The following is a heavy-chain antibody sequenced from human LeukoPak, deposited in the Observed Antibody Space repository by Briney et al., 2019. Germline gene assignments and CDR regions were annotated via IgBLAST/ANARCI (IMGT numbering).Heavy chain of an antibody. J-gene: IGHJ4*02. CDR3: ARAPRYCSSTSCYGKNFDY. V-gene: IGHV4-31*03. D-gene: IGHD2-2*01. Sequence: SQTLSLTCTVSGGSTSSGGYYWSWIRQHPGKGLEWIGYIDYSGSTYYNPSLKSRVTISVDTSKNQFSLKLSSVTAADTAVYYCARAPRYCSSTSCYGKNFDYWGQGTLVTVSS. CDR1: GGSTSSGGYY. CDR2: IDYSGST.